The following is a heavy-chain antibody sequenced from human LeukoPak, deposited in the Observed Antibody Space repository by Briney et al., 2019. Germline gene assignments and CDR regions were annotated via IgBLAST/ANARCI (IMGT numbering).Heavy chain of an antibody. J-gene: IGHJ4*02. CDR1: GFTVSSSF. D-gene: IGHD6-13*01. V-gene: IGHV3-53*01. Sequence: PGGSLRLSCAASGFTVSSSFMSWVRQAPGKGLEWVSLIYSGGGTYYADSVKGRFTISRDNSKNTLYLQMNSLRADDTAVYYCARDGIAAAGIDYWGQGTLVTVSS. CDR2: IYSGGGT. CDR3: ARDGIAAAGIDY.